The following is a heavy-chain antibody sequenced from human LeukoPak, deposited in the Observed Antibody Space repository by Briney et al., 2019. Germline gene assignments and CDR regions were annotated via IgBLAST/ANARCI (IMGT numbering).Heavy chain of an antibody. Sequence: ASVKVPCKASGYTFTSYDINWVRQATGQGLEWMGWMNPNSGNTGYAQKFQGRVTMTRDTSTSTVYMELSSLRSEDTAVYYCARDMYLVGYGSSRTHGGYWGQGTLVTVSS. CDR2: MNPNSGNT. D-gene: IGHD2-2*01. J-gene: IGHJ4*02. CDR3: ARDMYLVGYGSSRTHGGY. CDR1: GYTFTSYD. V-gene: IGHV1-8*01.